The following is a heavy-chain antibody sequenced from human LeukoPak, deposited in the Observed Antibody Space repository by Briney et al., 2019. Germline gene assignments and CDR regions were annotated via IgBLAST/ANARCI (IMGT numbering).Heavy chain of an antibody. V-gene: IGHV3-11*01. CDR3: ARSVYYYYMDV. CDR2: ISSSGSTI. J-gene: IGHJ6*03. CDR1: GFTSSDYY. Sequence: GGSLRLSCAASGFTSSDYYMSWLRQAPGKGLEWVSYISSSGSTIYYADSVKGRFTISRDNAKNSLYLQMNSLRAEDTAVYYCARSVYYYYMDVWGKGTTVTVSS.